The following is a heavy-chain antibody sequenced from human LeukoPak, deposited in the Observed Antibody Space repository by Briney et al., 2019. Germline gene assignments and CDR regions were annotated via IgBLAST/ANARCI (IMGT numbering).Heavy chain of an antibody. V-gene: IGHV4-59*01. D-gene: IGHD6-13*01. J-gene: IGHJ4*02. CDR2: INYSGST. CDR3: ARGVVAAAGRTFDF. Sequence: SETLSLTCTVSGGSISDYYWTWLRQPPGMGLEWIGYINYSGSTSYNPSLRSRVTISLDTSKNQFSLKLSSVTAADTAIYYCARGVVAAAGRTFDFWGQGTLVTVSS. CDR1: GGSISDYY.